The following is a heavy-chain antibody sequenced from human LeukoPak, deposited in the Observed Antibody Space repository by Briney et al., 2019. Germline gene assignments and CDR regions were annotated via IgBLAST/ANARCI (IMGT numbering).Heavy chain of an antibody. CDR3: AKDFPYFDY. CDR1: GFTFSSYS. V-gene: IGHV3-23*01. Sequence: PGGSLRLSCAASGFTFSSYSMNWARQAPGKGLEWVSAISGSGGSTYCADSVKGRFTISRDNSKNTLYLQMNSLRAEDTAVYYCAKDFPYFDYWGQGTLVTVSS. CDR2: ISGSGGST. J-gene: IGHJ4*02.